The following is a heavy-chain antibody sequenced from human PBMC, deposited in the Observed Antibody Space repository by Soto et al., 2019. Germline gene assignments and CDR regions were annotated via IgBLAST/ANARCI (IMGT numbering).Heavy chain of an antibody. Sequence: EVQLVESGGGLVQPGGSLRLSCAASEFAFNTYWMHWVRQVPGKGLEWVSRINGDGITRTYADSVKGRFTISRDNAENILYLQMYSLRAEDTAMYYCARDKAYGLDVWGQGTTVTVSS. CDR3: ARDKAYGLDV. CDR1: EFAFNTYW. J-gene: IGHJ6*02. V-gene: IGHV3-74*01. CDR2: INGDGITR.